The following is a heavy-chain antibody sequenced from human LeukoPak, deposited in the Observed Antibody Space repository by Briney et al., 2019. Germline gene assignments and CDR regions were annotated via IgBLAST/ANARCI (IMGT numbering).Heavy chain of an antibody. D-gene: IGHD3-22*01. Sequence: GGSLRLSCAASGFTFSSYAMHWVRQAPGKGLEWVAVISYDGSNKYYADSVKGRFTISRDNSKNTLYLQMNSLRAEDTAVYYCARGDEGTMIVVVIGDYWGQGTLVTVSS. CDR3: ARGDEGTMIVVVIGDY. CDR1: GFTFSSYA. J-gene: IGHJ4*02. CDR2: ISYDGSNK. V-gene: IGHV3-30*04.